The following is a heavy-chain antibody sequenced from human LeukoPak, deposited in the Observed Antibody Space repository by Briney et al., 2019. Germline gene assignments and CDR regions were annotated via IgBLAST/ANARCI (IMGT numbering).Heavy chain of an antibody. Sequence: PRGSLRLSCAASGFAFSSYSMNWVRPAPGKGLEWVSSISSGSSFKYYADSVKGRFTISRDNAKNSLYLQMSSLRAEDTAVYYCASEYKQPLDSGGKGALVTVSS. V-gene: IGHV3-21*01. D-gene: IGHD1-1*01. J-gene: IGHJ4*02. CDR2: ISSGSSFK. CDR3: ASEYKQPLDS. CDR1: GFAFSSYS.